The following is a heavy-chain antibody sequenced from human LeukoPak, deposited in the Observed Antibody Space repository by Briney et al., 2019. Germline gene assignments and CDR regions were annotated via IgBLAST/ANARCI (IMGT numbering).Heavy chain of an antibody. CDR2: IYYTGST. V-gene: IGHV4-59*12. CDR1: GGSISTYY. CDR3: ARDRAGGLRFVEWLSAFDY. J-gene: IGHJ4*02. D-gene: IGHD3-3*01. Sequence: SETLSLTCTVSGGSISTYYWSWIRQPPGKGLEWIRFIYYTGSTNYNPSLKSRVIMSVDTSKNQFSLKLSSVTAADTAVYYCARDRAGGLRFVEWLSAFDYWGQGTLVTVSS.